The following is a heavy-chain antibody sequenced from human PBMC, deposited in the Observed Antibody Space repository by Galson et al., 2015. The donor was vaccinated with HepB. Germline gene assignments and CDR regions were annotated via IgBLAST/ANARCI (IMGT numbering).Heavy chain of an antibody. CDR1: GFTFSSYG. CDR3: AKDGDTAMGN. V-gene: IGHV3-30*18. D-gene: IGHD5-18*01. Sequence: SLRLSCAASGFTFSSYGMHWVRQAPGKGLEWVAVISYDGSNKYYADSVKGRFTISRDNSKNTLYLQMNSLRAEDTAVYYCAKDGDTAMGNWGQGTLVTVSS. CDR2: ISYDGSNK. J-gene: IGHJ4*02.